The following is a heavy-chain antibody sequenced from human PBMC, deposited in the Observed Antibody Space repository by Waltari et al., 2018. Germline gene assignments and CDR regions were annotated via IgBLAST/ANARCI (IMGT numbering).Heavy chain of an antibody. Sequence: EVQLLESGGGLVQPGGSLRLSCAASGFTFNNYAMTWVRQAPGRGLEWVSTISGTADYTFYADSVKGRFSVSRDNSRNTLHLQISSLRDDDTAIYYCAKHMIRGADWYFDLWGRGTLVTVSS. CDR1: GFTFNNYA. D-gene: IGHD3-10*01. CDR2: ISGTADYT. CDR3: AKHMIRGADWYFDL. V-gene: IGHV3-23*01. J-gene: IGHJ2*01.